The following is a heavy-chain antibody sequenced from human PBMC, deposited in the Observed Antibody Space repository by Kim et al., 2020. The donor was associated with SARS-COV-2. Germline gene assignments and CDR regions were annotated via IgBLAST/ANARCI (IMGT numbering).Heavy chain of an antibody. D-gene: IGHD5-18*01. J-gene: IGHJ6*02. CDR3: ARDRDGYSYGSSGMDV. V-gene: IGHV3-30*07. Sequence: FVKGRFTISRDNSKNTVYLQMNSLRAEDTAVYYWARDRDGYSYGSSGMDVWGQGTTVTVSS.